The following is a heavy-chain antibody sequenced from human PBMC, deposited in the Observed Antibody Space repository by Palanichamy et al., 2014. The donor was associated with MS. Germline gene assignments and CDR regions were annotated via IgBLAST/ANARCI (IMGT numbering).Heavy chain of an antibody. D-gene: IGHD3-3*01. CDR3: ARQTYDFWSGYYRYFDY. J-gene: IGHJ4*02. V-gene: IGHV1-18*04. Sequence: QVQLVQSGAEVKKPGASVRVSCKASGYTFTSYGISWVRQAPGQGLEWMGWISAYNGNTNYAQKLQGRVTMTTDTSTSTAYMELRSLRSDDTAVYYCARQTYDFWSGYYRYFDYWGQGTLVTVSS. CDR2: ISAYNGNT. CDR1: GYTFTSYG.